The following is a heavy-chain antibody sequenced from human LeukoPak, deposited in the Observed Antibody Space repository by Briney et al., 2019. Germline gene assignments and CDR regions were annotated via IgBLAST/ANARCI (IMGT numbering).Heavy chain of an antibody. CDR2: IRSSGSTI. CDR1: GFTFSGYS. D-gene: IGHD6-19*01. J-gene: IGHJ4*02. CDR3: ARDSSQYSSAWYDY. V-gene: IGHV3-48*01. Sequence: GGSLRLSCAASGFTFSGYSMMWVRQAPGRGLEWVTYIRSSGSTIYYADSVKGRFTISRDNAKNSLYLQMDSQRAEDTAVYYCARDSSQYSSAWYDYWGQGTLVTVSS.